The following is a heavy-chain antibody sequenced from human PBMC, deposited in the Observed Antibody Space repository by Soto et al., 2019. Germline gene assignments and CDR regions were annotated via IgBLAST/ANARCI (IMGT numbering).Heavy chain of an antibody. D-gene: IGHD3-10*01. J-gene: IGHJ4*02. CDR1: GGSISSSSYY. CDR2: IYYSGST. V-gene: IGHV4-39*01. CDR3: ARHELVFPLLAAHPAHFDY. Sequence: SETLSLTCTVSGGSISSSSYYWGWIRQPPGKGLEWIGSIYYSGSTYYNPSLKSRVTISVDTSKNQFSLKLSSVTAADTAVYYCARHELVFPLLAAHPAHFDYWGQGTLVTVSS.